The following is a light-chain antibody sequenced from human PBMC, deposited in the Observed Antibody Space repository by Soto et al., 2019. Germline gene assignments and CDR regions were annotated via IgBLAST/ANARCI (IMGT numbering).Light chain of an antibody. V-gene: IGKV1-39*01. J-gene: IGKJ5*01. Sequence: DIQMTQSPSSLSASVGDRVTITCRASQSISSYLNWYQQKPGKAPKLLIYAAYSLQSGVPPRFSGSGSGTDFTLTISSLQHEDFATYYCQQTYSTPSITFGQGTRLEIK. CDR2: AAY. CDR1: QSISSY. CDR3: QQTYSTPSIT.